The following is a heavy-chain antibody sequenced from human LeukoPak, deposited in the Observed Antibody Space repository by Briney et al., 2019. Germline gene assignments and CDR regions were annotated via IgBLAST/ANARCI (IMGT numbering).Heavy chain of an antibody. J-gene: IGHJ6*03. CDR2: MNPNSGNT. D-gene: IGHD3-10*01. Sequence: GASVKVSCKASGYTFTSYDINWVRQATGQGLEWMGWMNPNSGNTGYAQKFQGRVTITRNTSISTAYMELRSLRSDDTAVYYCAREIGESLPIYYYYYMDVWGKGTTVTVSS. V-gene: IGHV1-8*03. CDR1: GYTFTSYD. CDR3: AREIGESLPIYYYYYMDV.